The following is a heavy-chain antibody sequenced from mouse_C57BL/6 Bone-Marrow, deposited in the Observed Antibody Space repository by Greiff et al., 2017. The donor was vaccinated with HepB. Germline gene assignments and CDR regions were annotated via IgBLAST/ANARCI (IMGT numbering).Heavy chain of an antibody. V-gene: IGHV1-59*01. J-gene: IGHJ2*01. CDR2: IDPSDSYT. CDR3: ARGGIYYGSSYVDYFDY. D-gene: IGHD1-1*01. CDR1: GYTFTSYW. Sequence: QVQLQQPGAELVRPGTSVKLSCKASGYTFTSYWMHWVKQRPGQGLEWIGVIDPSDSYTNYNQKFKGKATLTVDTSSSTAYMQLSSLTSEDSAVYYCARGGIYYGSSYVDYFDYWGQGTTLTVSS.